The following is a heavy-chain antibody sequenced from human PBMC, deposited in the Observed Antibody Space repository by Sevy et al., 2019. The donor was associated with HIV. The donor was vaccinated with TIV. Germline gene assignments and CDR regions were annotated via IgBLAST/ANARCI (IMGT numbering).Heavy chain of an antibody. D-gene: IGHD2-8*01. J-gene: IGHJ4*02. Sequence: GGSLRLSCTASGFTFNIYTMSWVRQAPGKGLEWVSTNCFGGETKNYADSVKGRFTISRDNSKRTVYLQMNSLRVEDSAVYYCAREGCTRPHDYWGQGTLVTVSS. CDR1: GFTFNIYT. V-gene: IGHV3-23*01. CDR3: AREGCTRPHDY. CDR2: NCFGGETK.